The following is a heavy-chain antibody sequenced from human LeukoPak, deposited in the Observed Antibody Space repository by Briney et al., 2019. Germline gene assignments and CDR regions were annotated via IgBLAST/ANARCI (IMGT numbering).Heavy chain of an antibody. D-gene: IGHD2-2*02. CDR2: ISSSSSYI. V-gene: IGHV3-21*01. J-gene: IGHJ5*02. Sequence: PGGSLRLSCAASGFTFSSYSMNWVRQAPGKGLEWVSSISSSSSYIYYADSVKGRFTISRDNAKNSLYLRMNSLRAEDTAVYYCARAGYCSSTSCYSVSGNWFDPWGQGTLVTVSS. CDR1: GFTFSSYS. CDR3: ARAGYCSSTSCYSVSGNWFDP.